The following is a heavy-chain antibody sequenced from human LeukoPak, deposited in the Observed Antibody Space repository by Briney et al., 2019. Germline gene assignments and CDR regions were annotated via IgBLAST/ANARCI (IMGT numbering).Heavy chain of an antibody. CDR1: GFTTDDYG. CDR3: ARARASCCSPRGGDYLDS. V-gene: IGHV3-20*04. J-gene: IGHJ4*02. CDR2: INWNGGST. D-gene: IGHD2-15*01. Sequence: GGSLRLSCAASGFTTDDYGMSWVRHAPGKGLEWVSGINWNGGSTGYADSVKGRFTISRDNSKNTLSLQLGSLRDEDTAVYYCARARASCCSPRGGDYLDSWGQGTLVTVSS.